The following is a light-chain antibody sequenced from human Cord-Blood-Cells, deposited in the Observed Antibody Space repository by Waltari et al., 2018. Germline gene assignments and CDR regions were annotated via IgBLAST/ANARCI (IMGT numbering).Light chain of an antibody. CDR1: QSVLYSSNNKNY. J-gene: IGKJ2*01. V-gene: IGKV4-1*01. Sequence: DIVMTQSPDSLAVSLGERATTNCKSSQSVLYSSNNKNYLAWYQQKPGQPPNLLIYWASTRESGVPDRFSGSGSGTDFTLTISSLQAEDVAVYYCQQYYSTPYTFGQGTKLEIK. CDR3: QQYYSTPYT. CDR2: WAS.